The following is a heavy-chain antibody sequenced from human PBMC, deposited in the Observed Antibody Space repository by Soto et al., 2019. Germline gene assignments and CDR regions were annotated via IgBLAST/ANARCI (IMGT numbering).Heavy chain of an antibody. D-gene: IGHD2-15*01. CDR3: VKGNTVLDG. CDR1: GFTFSTFG. Sequence: EVQLLESGGGLVQPGGSLRLSCAASGFTFSTFGMTWVRQAPGKGLEWVSSIGTSGRNTLYADSVKGRFTISRDISENTLFLEMDSLRGEDTVVYYCVKGNTVLDGWGPGTLVTVSS. CDR2: IGTSGRNT. J-gene: IGHJ4*02. V-gene: IGHV3-23*01.